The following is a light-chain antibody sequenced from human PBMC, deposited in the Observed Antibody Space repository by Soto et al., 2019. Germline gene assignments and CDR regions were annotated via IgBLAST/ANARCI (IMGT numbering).Light chain of an antibody. Sequence: QSQSSLSASVGDSVTITCRVCQGISSYLNWDRQKPGQVPKLLIYSASNLQSGVPSRFSGSGSGTDFTLTISSLQPEDFATYYCQQSYSTPRTFGQGTKVDI. V-gene: IGKV1-39*01. CDR2: SAS. CDR1: QGISSY. J-gene: IGKJ1*01. CDR3: QQSYSTPRT.